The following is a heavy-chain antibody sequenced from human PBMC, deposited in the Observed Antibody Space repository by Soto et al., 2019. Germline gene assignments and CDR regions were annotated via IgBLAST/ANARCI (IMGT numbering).Heavy chain of an antibody. CDR2: IIPIFGTA. D-gene: IGHD3-10*01. V-gene: IGHV1-69*13. J-gene: IGHJ3*02. CDR1: GGTFSSYA. Sequence: SVKVSGKASGGTFSSYAISWVRQAPGQGLEWMGGIIPIFGTANYAQKFQGRVTITADESTSTAYMELSSLRSVDTAVYYCARFGEFTDAFDIWGQGTMVTVSS. CDR3: ARFGEFTDAFDI.